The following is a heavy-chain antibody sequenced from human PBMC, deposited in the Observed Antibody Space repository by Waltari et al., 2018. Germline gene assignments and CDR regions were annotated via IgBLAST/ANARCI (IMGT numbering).Heavy chain of an antibody. J-gene: IGHJ4*02. Sequence: QVQLVQSGAEVKKPGSSVKVSCKASGGTFSSYAISWVRQAPGQGLRWMAGIIHIFGKENYEHNFKGRFTITTDESTSTAYMELSSLRSEDTAVYYCASGPDANSFDYWGQGTLVTVSS. CDR3: ASGPDANSFDY. D-gene: IGHD3-16*01. CDR2: IIHIFGKE. CDR1: GGTFSSYA. V-gene: IGHV1-69*05.